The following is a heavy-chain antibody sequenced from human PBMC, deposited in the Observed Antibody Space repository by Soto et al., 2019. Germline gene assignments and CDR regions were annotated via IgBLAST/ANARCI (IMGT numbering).Heavy chain of an antibody. CDR1: GYTFTSYY. Sequence: GASVKVSCKASGYTFTSYYMHWVRQAPGQGLEWMGIINPSGGSTSYAQKFQGRVTMTRDTSTSTVYMELSSLRSEDTAVYYCARDKAQIVVVVAATLYYYGMDVWGQGTTVTVYS. V-gene: IGHV1-46*01. D-gene: IGHD2-15*01. CDR2: INPSGGST. J-gene: IGHJ6*02. CDR3: ARDKAQIVVVVAATLYYYGMDV.